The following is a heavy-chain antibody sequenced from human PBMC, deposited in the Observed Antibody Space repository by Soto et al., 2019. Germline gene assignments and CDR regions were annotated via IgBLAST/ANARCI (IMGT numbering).Heavy chain of an antibody. CDR2: IHYSGTT. V-gene: IGHV4-59*01. CDR3: AAGEASSRNLAPYYLDF. J-gene: IGHJ4*02. CDR1: GGSMRNYF. D-gene: IGHD6-13*01. Sequence: PFETLSLTCTVSGGSMRNYFWTWIRQPPGKGLEWIGYIHYSGTTSFFPSYNPSLRSRVTISEDTSKNQFSLKLLSVTTADTAVYFCAAGEASSRNLAPYYLDFWGQGTLVTSPQ.